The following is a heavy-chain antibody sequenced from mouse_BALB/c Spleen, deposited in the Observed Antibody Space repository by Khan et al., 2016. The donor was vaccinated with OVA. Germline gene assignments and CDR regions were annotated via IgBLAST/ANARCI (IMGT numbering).Heavy chain of an antibody. CDR1: GYSFTGYY. CDR2: INPYNGAA. D-gene: IGHD2-3*01. CDR3: ARWVLYDGYYDSMDY. Sequence: EVQLQESGPELVKPGASVKISCKASGYSFTGYYIHWVRQSHVKSLEWIGRINPYNGAATYNQSFKDKASLTVDKSSSTAYMELHSLTSEDSAVYYCARWVLYDGYYDSMDYWGQGTSVTVSS. J-gene: IGHJ4*01. V-gene: IGHV1-31*01.